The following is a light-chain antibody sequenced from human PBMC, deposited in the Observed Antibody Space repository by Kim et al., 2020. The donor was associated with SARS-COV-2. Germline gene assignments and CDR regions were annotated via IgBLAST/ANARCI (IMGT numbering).Light chain of an antibody. V-gene: IGKV1-5*03. Sequence: DVQMTQSPSALSASVGDRVTITCRASQSISTSLAWYQHKPGKAPKLLIYKASTLKSGVPSRFSGSGSGTEFTLTISSLQPDDFATYYCQQCRTYPLTFGGGTKLEI. J-gene: IGKJ4*01. CDR1: QSISTS. CDR2: KAS. CDR3: QQCRTYPLT.